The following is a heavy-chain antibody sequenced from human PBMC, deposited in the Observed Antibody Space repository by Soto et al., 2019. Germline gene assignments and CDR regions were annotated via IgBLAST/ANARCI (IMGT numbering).Heavy chain of an antibody. Sequence: GGSLRLSCAASGFTFSSYAMSWVRQAPGKGLEWVSAISGSGGSTYYADSVKGRFTISRDNSKNTLYLQMNSLRAEDTAVYYCAKSVLSGFGDPSDPYYYYYGMDVWGQGTTVTVSS. CDR2: ISGSGGST. D-gene: IGHD3-10*01. CDR3: AKSVLSGFGDPSDPYYYYYGMDV. CDR1: GFTFSSYA. J-gene: IGHJ6*02. V-gene: IGHV3-23*01.